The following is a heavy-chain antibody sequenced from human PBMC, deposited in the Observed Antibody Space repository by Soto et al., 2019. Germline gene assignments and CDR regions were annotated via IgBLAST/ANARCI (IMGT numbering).Heavy chain of an antibody. V-gene: IGHV1-69*02. CDR1: GGTFSSYT. D-gene: IGHD2-15*01. Sequence: SVKVSCKASGGTFSSYTISWVRQAPGQGLEWMGRIIPILGIANYAQKFQGRVTITADKSTSTAYMEPSSLRSEDTAVYYCARVGYCSGGSCYYFDYWGQGTLVTVSS. CDR3: ARVGYCSGGSCYYFDY. J-gene: IGHJ4*02. CDR2: IIPILGIA.